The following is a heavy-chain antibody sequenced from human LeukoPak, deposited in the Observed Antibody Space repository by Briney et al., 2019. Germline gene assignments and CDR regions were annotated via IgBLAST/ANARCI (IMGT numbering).Heavy chain of an antibody. J-gene: IGHJ4*02. CDR3: ANGVSGSGWLPPAC. Sequence: GGSLRVSRVDSGFTFCRYVVSWVRPAPREGLGWVSGISGSGGRKHYADSLKGRFTVSRDNSKNTRYLQMNSMRAAHTAVYYCANGVSGSGWLPPACWGQGTLATVSS. V-gene: IGHV3-23*01. D-gene: IGHD6-19*01. CDR2: ISGSGGRK. CDR1: GFTFCRYV.